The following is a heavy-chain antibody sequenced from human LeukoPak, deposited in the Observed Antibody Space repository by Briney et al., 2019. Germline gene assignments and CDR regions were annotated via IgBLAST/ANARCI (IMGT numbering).Heavy chain of an antibody. V-gene: IGHV4-30-4*08. CDR1: GGSISSDDYY. CDR2: IYSSGST. D-gene: IGHD3-3*01. CDR3: AGLPNSDFWSGYYSGSFDI. J-gene: IGHJ3*02. Sequence: PSETLSHTCTVSGGSISSDDYYWNWIRQPPGKGLEWIGYIYSSGSTYYNPSLKSRVIISLDTSKNQFSLKLSSVTAADTAVYYCAGLPNSDFWSGYYSGSFDIWGQGTVVTVSS.